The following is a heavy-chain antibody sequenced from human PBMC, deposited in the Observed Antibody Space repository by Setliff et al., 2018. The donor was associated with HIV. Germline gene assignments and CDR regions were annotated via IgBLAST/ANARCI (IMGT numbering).Heavy chain of an antibody. CDR2: IYYSGNS. V-gene: IGHV4-30-4*02. D-gene: IGHD3-10*01. CDR3: AREAYFFASGTYYFDS. Sequence: PSETLSLTCTVSGASMSSGDYYWSWIRQPPGKGLEWIGYIYYSGNSYYNPSLKSRVTLSVDTSKNQFSLKLSSVTAADTALYFCAREAYFFASGTYYFDSWGQGTLVTVSS. CDR1: GASMSSGDYY. J-gene: IGHJ4*02.